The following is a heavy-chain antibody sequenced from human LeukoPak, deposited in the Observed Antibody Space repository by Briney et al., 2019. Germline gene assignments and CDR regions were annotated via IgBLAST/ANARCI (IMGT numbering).Heavy chain of an antibody. Sequence: SETLSLTCGVSGGSVTSTNRWTWVRQPPGKGLEWIGELRLGGKTHYNRSLQSRLTIFVCLSENHISLRLTSVTAADTAVYYCAREGGFFRPLDYSGQGTLVTVSS. D-gene: IGHD3-3*01. CDR1: GGSVTSTNR. CDR3: AREGGFFRPLDY. CDR2: LRLGGKT. J-gene: IGHJ4*02. V-gene: IGHV4-4*02.